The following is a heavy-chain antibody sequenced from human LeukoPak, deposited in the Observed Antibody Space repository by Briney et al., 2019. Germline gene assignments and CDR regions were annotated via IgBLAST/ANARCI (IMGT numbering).Heavy chain of an antibody. CDR3: ARANSMYYYDT. CDR2: LSSGGTT. D-gene: IGHD3-22*01. J-gene: IGHJ4*02. V-gene: IGHV3-53*01. Sequence: GGSLRLSCAASGFTFSSYTMTWVRQAPGKGLEWVSVLSSGGTTYYADSVKGRFTISRDNSQNTLYLQMNSLRADDTAVYYCARANSMYYYDTWGQGTLVTVSS. CDR1: GFTFSSYT.